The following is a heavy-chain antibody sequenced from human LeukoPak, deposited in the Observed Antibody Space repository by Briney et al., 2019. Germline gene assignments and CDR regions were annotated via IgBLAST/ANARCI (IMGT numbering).Heavy chain of an antibody. D-gene: IGHD5-24*01. CDR1: GGSISSSSYY. V-gene: IGHV4-39*07. J-gene: IGHJ5*02. Sequence: SETLSLTCTVSGGSISSSSYYRGWIRQPPGKGLEWIGSIYYSGSTYYNPSLKSRVTISVDTSKNQFSLKLSSVTAADTAVYYCARLRRDGYNFPVMIDPWGQGTLVTVSS. CDR3: ARLRRDGYNFPVMIDP. CDR2: IYYSGST.